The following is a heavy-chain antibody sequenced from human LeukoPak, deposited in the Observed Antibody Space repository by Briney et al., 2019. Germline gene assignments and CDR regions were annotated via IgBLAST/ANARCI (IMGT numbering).Heavy chain of an antibody. CDR1: GFTVSSNY. Sequence: GGSLRLSCAASGFTVSSNYMSWVRQAPGKGLEWVSVIYSGGSTYYADSVKGRFTISRDNSKNTLYLQMSSLRAEDTAVYYCARDRMARYCSSTSCASYGMDVWGQGTTVTVSS. CDR3: ARDRMARYCSSTSCASYGMDV. J-gene: IGHJ6*02. CDR2: IYSGGST. V-gene: IGHV3-66*01. D-gene: IGHD2-2*01.